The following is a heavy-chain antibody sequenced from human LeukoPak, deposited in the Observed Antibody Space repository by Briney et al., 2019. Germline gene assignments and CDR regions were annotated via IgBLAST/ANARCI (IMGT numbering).Heavy chain of an antibody. CDR1: GFTFSSYS. Sequence: GGSLRLSCAASGFTFSSYSMNWVRQAPGKGREWVSSISSSSSYIYYADSVKGRFTISRDNAKNSLYLQMNSLRAEDTAVYYCARDQGYYYMDVWGKGTTVTVSS. CDR2: ISSSSSYI. V-gene: IGHV3-21*01. CDR3: ARDQGYYYMDV. J-gene: IGHJ6*03.